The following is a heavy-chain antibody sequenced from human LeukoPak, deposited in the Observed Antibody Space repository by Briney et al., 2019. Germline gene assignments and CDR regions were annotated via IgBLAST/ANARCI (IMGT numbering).Heavy chain of an antibody. CDR2: IYSGGSA. V-gene: IGHV4-61*02. CDR1: GGSISSGSYY. J-gene: IGHJ6*03. Sequence: PSETLSLTCTVSGGSISSGSYYWSWIRQPAGKGLEWIGRIYSGGSADYNPSLKSRVTISVDTSNNQFSLKLSSVTAADTAVYYCARGSNGDIEATIDHYYMDVWGKGTTVTISS. D-gene: IGHD5-12*01. CDR3: ARGSNGDIEATIDHYYMDV.